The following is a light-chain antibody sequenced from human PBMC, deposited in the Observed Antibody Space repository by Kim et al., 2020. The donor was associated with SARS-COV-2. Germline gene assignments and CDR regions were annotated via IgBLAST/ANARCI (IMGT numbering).Light chain of an antibody. Sequence: IELTQSPGTLSLSPGERATLSCRASESIAANHLGWYQQRPGQAPRLLIYSVSKRVTGIPDRFSGSGSGTDFTLTITRLEPEDFAVYFCQQYNSSPTFGQGTKVDIK. V-gene: IGKV3-20*01. J-gene: IGKJ1*01. CDR2: SVS. CDR3: QQYNSSPT. CDR1: ESIAANH.